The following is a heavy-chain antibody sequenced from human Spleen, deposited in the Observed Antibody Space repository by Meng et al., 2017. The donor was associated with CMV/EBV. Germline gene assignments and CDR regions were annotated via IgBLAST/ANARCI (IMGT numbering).Heavy chain of an antibody. CDR3: AKDIYDFWTGYYPYYFDS. D-gene: IGHD3-3*01. CDR1: GFTFSSYT. CDR2: ISYDGSNK. J-gene: IGHJ4*02. V-gene: IGHV3-30*04. Sequence: LSLTCAASGFTFSSYTIHWVRQAPVKGLEWVATISYDGSNKYYGDSVKGRFTISRDNSNNTLYLQMKSLRGEDTAVYFCAKDIYDFWTGYYPYYFDSWGQGTLVTVSS.